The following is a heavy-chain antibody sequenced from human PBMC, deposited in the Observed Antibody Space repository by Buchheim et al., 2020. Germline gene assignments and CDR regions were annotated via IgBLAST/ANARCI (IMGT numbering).Heavy chain of an antibody. D-gene: IGHD3-16*01. CDR3: AKRTDVGDWGFDH. CDR2: ISGSGGST. CDR1: GFTFSSYA. J-gene: IGHJ4*02. V-gene: IGHV3-23*01. Sequence: EVQLLESGGGLVQPGGSLRLSCAASGFTFSSYAMSWVRQAPGKGLEWVSAISGSGGSTYYADSVKGRFTISRDNSKNTPYLQMDIMRVEDTAVYYCAKRTDVGDWGFDHWGQGTL.